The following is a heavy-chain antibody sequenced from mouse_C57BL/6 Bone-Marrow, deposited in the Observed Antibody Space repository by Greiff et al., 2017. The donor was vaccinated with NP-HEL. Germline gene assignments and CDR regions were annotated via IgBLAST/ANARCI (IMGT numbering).Heavy chain of an antibody. D-gene: IGHD1-1*01. Sequence: QVQLKESGAELVRPGASVTLSCKASGYTFTDYEMHWVKQTPVHGLEWIGAIDPETGGTAYNQKFKGKAILTADKSSSTAYMELRSLTSEYSAFYYCTREFITTVVAPMDYGVQGTSVTVSS. CDR2: IDPETGGT. J-gene: IGHJ4*01. CDR3: TREFITTVVAPMDY. V-gene: IGHV1-15*01. CDR1: GYTFTDYE.